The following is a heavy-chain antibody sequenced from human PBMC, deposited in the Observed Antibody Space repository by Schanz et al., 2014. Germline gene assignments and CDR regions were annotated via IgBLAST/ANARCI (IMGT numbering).Heavy chain of an antibody. CDR1: GFTVSINY. Sequence: EVQLVESGGGLVQPGGSLRLSCAASGFTVSINYMSWVRQAPGKGLEWVSVIYSGGSTYYADSVKGRFTISRDGSKNTLYLQMNSLRAEDTAVYYCARKTDSSGTGDYWGQGTLVTVSS. CDR3: ARKTDSSGTGDY. CDR2: IYSGGST. V-gene: IGHV3-66*01. D-gene: IGHD6-19*01. J-gene: IGHJ4*02.